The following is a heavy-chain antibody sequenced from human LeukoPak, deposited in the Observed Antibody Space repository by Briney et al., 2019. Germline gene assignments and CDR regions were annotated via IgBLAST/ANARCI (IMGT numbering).Heavy chain of an antibody. CDR3: ARLITYYDILTGYYPGAFDI. CDR1: GLTFSDYY. Sequence: GGSQRLSCAASGLTFSDYYMSWIRQAPGKGLEWVSYISSSGSTIYYADSVKGRFTISRDNAKNSLYLQMDSLRAEDTAVYYCARLITYYDILTGYYPGAFDIWGQGTMVTVSS. V-gene: IGHV3-11*01. J-gene: IGHJ3*02. D-gene: IGHD3-9*01. CDR2: ISSSGSTI.